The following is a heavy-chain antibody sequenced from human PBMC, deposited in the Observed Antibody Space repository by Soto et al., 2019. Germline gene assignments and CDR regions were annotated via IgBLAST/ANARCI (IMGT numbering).Heavy chain of an antibody. CDR2: IYYSGST. V-gene: IGHV4-30-4*01. CDR1: GGSISSGDYY. CDR3: ARVVVTRNYYDSSGYSIVAFDI. Sequence: SETLSLTCTVYGGSISSGDYYWSWIRQPPXKGLEWIGYIYYSGSTYYNPSLKSRVTISVDTSKNQFSLKLSSVTAADTAVYYCARVVVTRNYYDSSGYSIVAFDIWGQGTMVTVS. D-gene: IGHD3-22*01. J-gene: IGHJ3*02.